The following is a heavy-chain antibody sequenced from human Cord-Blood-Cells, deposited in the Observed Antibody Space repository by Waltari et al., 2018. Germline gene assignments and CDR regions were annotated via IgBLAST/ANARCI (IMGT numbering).Heavy chain of an antibody. V-gene: IGHV3-30*18. D-gene: IGHD6-13*01. CDR2: ISYDGSNK. Sequence: QVQLVESGGGVVQPGRSLRLSCAASGFTFSSYGMHWVRQAPGKGLEWVAVISYDGSNKYYADSVKGRFTISRDNSKNTLYLQMNSLRAEDTAVYYCAKRRDSSSWGYFDYWGQGTLVTVSS. CDR1: GFTFSSYG. J-gene: IGHJ4*02. CDR3: AKRRDSSSWGYFDY.